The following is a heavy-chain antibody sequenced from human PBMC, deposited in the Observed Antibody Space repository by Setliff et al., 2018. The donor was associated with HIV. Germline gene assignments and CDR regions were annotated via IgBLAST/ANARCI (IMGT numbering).Heavy chain of an antibody. CDR2: IDWDADK. J-gene: IGHJ4*02. CDR3: VREIAAPQGFDY. D-gene: IGHD6-25*01. V-gene: IGHV2-70*04. Sequence: SGPTLVNPTQTLTLTCTFSGFSLSTSGMRVSWIRQPPGKALEWLARIDWDADKFYTTSLKTRLTISKDTSKNQVVLTMTNMDPVDTATYYCVREIAAPQGFDYWGQGTLVTVPQ. CDR1: GFSLSTSGMR.